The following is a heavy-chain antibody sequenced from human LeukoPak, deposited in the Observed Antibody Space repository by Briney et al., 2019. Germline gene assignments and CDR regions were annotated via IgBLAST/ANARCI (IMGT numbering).Heavy chain of an antibody. CDR3: ASKPGYSSGWALAFDI. V-gene: IGHV4-4*02. CDR1: GGSISSSNW. J-gene: IGHJ3*02. CDR2: IYHSGST. Sequence: SETLSLTCAVSGGSISSSNWWSWVRQPPGKGLEWIGEIYHSGSTNYNPSLKSRVTISVDTSKNQFSLKLSSGTAADTAVYYCASKPGYSSGWALAFDIWGQGTMVTVSS. D-gene: IGHD6-19*01.